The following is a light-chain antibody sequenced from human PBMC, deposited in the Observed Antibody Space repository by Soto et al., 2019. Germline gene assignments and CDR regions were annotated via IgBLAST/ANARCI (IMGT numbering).Light chain of an antibody. CDR3: SSYAGSNNYV. Sequence: QSVLAQPPSASGSPGQSVTISCTGTSSDVGNYDSVSWYQHHPGKAPQAVIYEVNKRPSGVPDRFSGSKSGNTASLTVSGLQAEDGGDYYCSSYAGSNNYVFGTGTTVTVL. J-gene: IGLJ1*01. CDR1: SSDVGNYDS. CDR2: EVN. V-gene: IGLV2-8*01.